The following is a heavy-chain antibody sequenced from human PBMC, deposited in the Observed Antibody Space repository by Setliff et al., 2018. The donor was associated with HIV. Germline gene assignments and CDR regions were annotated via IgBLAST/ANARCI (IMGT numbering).Heavy chain of an antibody. D-gene: IGHD5-18*01. CDR3: ARVGEYSYKD. Sequence: VASVKVSCKASGYTFTSHGISWVRQAPGQGLEWMGWISTYNDNTNYAQKLQGRVTMTTETSTSTAYMELRSLRSEDAAVYYCARVGEYSYKDWGQGTLVTVSS. CDR2: ISTYNDNT. V-gene: IGHV1-18*01. J-gene: IGHJ4*02. CDR1: GYTFTSHG.